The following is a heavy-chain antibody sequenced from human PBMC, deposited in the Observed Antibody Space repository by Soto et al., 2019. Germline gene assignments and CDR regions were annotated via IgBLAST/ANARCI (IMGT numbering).Heavy chain of an antibody. D-gene: IGHD3-3*01. Sequence: SETLSLTCTVSGGAISSGDYYWSWIRQPPGKGLEWIGYIYYSGSTYYNPSLKSRVTISVDTSKNQFSLKLSSVTAADTAVYYCARVSLWSGYYYFDYWGQGTLVTVSS. V-gene: IGHV4-30-4*01. CDR3: ARVSLWSGYYYFDY. CDR1: GGAISSGDYY. CDR2: IYYSGST. J-gene: IGHJ4*02.